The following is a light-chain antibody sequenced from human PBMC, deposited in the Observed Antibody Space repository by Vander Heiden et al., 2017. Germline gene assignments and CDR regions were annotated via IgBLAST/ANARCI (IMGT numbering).Light chain of an antibody. J-gene: IGLJ2*01. V-gene: IGLV1-47*01. Sequence: QSVLTQPPSPSGTPGHRVTISCSGSSYNIGSNYVYWYQQLPGTAPKLLIYRNKQRRAGGTDRFSGSKSGTAASVAISGLRSEDEADDYCAAWDDSLSGGVVFGGGTKLTVL. CDR3: AAWDDSLSGGVV. CDR2: RNK. CDR1: SYNIGSNY.